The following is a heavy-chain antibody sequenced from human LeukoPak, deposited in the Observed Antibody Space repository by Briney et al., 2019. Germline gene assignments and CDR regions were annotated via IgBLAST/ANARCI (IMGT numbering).Heavy chain of an antibody. J-gene: IGHJ4*02. V-gene: IGHV4-59*01. CDR1: GGSISSYY. CDR3: ARESEYYFDY. CDR2: IYYSGST. Sequence: SETLSLTCTVSGGSISSYYWSWIWQPPGKGLEWIGYIYYSGSTNYNPSLKSRVTISVDTSKNQFSLKLSSVTAADTAVYYCARESEYYFDYWGQGTLVTVSS.